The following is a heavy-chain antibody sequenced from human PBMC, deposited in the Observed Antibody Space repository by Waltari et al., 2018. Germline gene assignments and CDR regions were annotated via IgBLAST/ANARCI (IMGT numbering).Heavy chain of an antibody. Sequence: QVQLQESGPGLVKHSQALSLICTVSGGSIISGDYYWSWIRQPPGKGQEWGGDMYHSGRTHYHPSLNRRCTISVDTSKNQFSLRLTSVTAADTAVYYCARRGQTTVSYYFDYWGQGTLVTVSS. J-gene: IGHJ4*02. CDR3: ARRGQTTVSYYFDY. CDR2: MYHSGRT. V-gene: IGHV4-30-4*08. D-gene: IGHD4-4*01. CDR1: GGSIISGDYY.